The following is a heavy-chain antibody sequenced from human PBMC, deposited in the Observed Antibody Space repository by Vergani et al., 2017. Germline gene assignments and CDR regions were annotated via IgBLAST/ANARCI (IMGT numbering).Heavy chain of an antibody. CDR2: ISGSGGST. CDR3: AKTIFASKGMDV. J-gene: IGHJ6*02. Sequence: VQLVESGGGLVQPGGSLRLSCAASGFTFSSYAMSWVRQAPGKGLEWVSVISGSGGSTYYADPVKGRFTISRDKSKNTLYLQMNSLRAEDTAIYYCAKTIFASKGMDVWGQGTTVTVSS. V-gene: IGHV3-23*04. CDR1: GFTFSSYA. D-gene: IGHD3-3*01.